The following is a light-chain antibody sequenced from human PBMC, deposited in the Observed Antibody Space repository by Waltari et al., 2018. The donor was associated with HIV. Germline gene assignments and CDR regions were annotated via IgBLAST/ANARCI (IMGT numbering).Light chain of an antibody. CDR1: EDIGTW. V-gene: IGKV1-5*03. CDR3: QQFGRWYS. J-gene: IGKJ2*03. CDR2: EAS. Sequence: IQVTQSPSTLRGSVGDTVTISCRASEDIGTWVAWYQQRAGEGPRLLIYEASKIEPGVPTRCSGSGSGTEFSLTISALQPDDVATYYCQQFGRWYSFGLGTTLEIK.